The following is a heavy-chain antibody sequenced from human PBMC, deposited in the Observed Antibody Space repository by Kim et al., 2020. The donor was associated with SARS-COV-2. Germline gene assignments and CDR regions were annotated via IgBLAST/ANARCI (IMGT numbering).Heavy chain of an antibody. Sequence: SETLSLTCTVSGGSISSSSYYWGWIRQPPGKGLEWIGSIYYSGSTYYKPSLKSRVIISVDTSKNQFSLKLSSVTAADTAVYYCARRGLRGGYYDSSGSSDFDYWGQGTLVTVSS. V-gene: IGHV4-39*01. CDR2: IYYSGST. J-gene: IGHJ4*02. D-gene: IGHD3-22*01. CDR1: GGSISSSSYY. CDR3: ARRGLRGGYYDSSGSSDFDY.